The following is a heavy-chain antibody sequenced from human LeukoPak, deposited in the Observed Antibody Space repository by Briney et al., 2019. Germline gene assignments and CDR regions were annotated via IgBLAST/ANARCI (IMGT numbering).Heavy chain of an antibody. CDR2: ISGSGGST. CDR1: GFTFSSYA. D-gene: IGHD2-15*01. J-gene: IGHJ4*02. CDR3: AKFLTYCSGGSCYVGDFDY. Sequence: PGGSLRLSCAASGFTFSSYAMSWVRQAPGKGLEWVSAISGSGGSTYYADSVRGRFTISRDNSKNTLYLQMNSLRAEDTAVYYCAKFLTYCSGGSCYVGDFDYWGQGTLVSVSS. V-gene: IGHV3-23*01.